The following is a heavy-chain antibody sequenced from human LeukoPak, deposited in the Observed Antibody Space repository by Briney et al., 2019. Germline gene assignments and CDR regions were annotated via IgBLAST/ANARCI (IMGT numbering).Heavy chain of an antibody. CDR1: GGSFSGYY. Sequence: SETLSLTCAVYGGSFSGYYWSWIRQPPGKGLEWIGEINHSGSTYYNPSLKSRVTISVDTSKNQFSLKLSSVTAADTAVYYCARGDCSGGSCKFDYWGQGTLVTVSS. CDR3: ARGDCSGGSCKFDY. CDR2: INHSGST. D-gene: IGHD2-15*01. V-gene: IGHV4-34*01. J-gene: IGHJ4*02.